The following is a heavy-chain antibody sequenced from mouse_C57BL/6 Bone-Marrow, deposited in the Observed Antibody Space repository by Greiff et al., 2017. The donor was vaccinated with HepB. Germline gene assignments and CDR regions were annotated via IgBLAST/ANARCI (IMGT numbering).Heavy chain of an antibody. J-gene: IGHJ4*01. CDR2: ISYDGSN. CDR1: GYSITSGYY. Sequence: EVQLQESGPGLVKPSQSLSLTCSVTGYSITSGYYWNWIRQFPGNKLEWMGYISYDGSNNYNPSLKNRISITRDTSKNQFFLKLNSVTTEDTATYYCARDLYDYDDYYAMDYWGQGTSVTVSS. D-gene: IGHD2-4*01. V-gene: IGHV3-6*01. CDR3: ARDLYDYDDYYAMDY.